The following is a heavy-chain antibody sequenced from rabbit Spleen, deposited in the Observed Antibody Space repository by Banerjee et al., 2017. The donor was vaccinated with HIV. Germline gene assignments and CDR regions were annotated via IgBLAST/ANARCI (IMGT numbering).Heavy chain of an antibody. D-gene: IGHD8-1*01. V-gene: IGHV1S45*01. CDR1: GFDFSNKAV. Sequence: QEQLVESGGGLVKPEGSLKLSCTASGFDFSNKAVMCWVRQAPGKGLEWIACIYAGSSGSTYSASWAKGRFTISKTSSTTVTLQMTSLTAADTATYFCARDAGTSFSTYGMDLWGPGTLVTVS. CDR2: IYAGSSGST. CDR3: ARDAGTSFSTYGMDL. J-gene: IGHJ6*01.